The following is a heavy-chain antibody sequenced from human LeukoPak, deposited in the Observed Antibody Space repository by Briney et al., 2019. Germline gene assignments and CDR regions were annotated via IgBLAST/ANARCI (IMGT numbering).Heavy chain of an antibody. J-gene: IGHJ4*02. CDR2: IYYSVRT. V-gene: IGHV4-59*11. Sequence: SETLSLTCSVSGASISSHYWSWIRQPPGKGLEWIGYIYYSVRTNYNPSLKSRVTISVDTSKNQFSLKLSSVTAADTAVYYCARGLSGSYQIDYWGQGTLVTVSS. CDR1: GASISSHY. CDR3: ARGLSGSYQIDY. D-gene: IGHD1-26*01.